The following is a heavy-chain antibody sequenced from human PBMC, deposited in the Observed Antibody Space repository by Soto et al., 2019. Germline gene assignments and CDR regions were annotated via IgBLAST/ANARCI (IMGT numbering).Heavy chain of an antibody. D-gene: IGHD3-9*01. CDR3: AREDYYDTGYYVV. CDR2: IYTSGTT. Sequence: SETLSLTCTVSGRSMSGYYWSWVRQPAGERLEWIGRIYTSGTTDFNPSLKGRVTMSVDTSKNQFSLKLTSVTAADTALYYCAREDYYDTGYYVVWGQGTQVTVSS. J-gene: IGHJ4*02. CDR1: GRSMSGYY. V-gene: IGHV4-4*07.